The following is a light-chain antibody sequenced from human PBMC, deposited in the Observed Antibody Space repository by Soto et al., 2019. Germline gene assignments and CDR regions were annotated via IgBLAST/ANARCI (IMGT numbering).Light chain of an antibody. CDR1: QNILSSRDLNY. J-gene: IGKJ4*01. Sequence: DIVMTQSPDSLAVSLGERATINCKSSQNILSSRDLNYLAWYQQKPGQPPKLLVYWASTRESGVSDRFSGSGSATDFTLTISSLQAEDVAAYCCQQYYTPQLTFGGGTKVEIK. CDR2: WAS. CDR3: QQYYTPQLT. V-gene: IGKV4-1*01.